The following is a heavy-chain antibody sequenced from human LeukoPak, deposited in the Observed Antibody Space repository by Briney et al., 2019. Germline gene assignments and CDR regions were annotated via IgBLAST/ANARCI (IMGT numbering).Heavy chain of an antibody. V-gene: IGHV3-23*01. J-gene: IGHJ6*03. CDR3: AKETDSYYYYMDV. Sequence: GGSLRLSCAASGFTFSSYAMSWVRQAPGKGLEWVSGISGSGGTTYYADSVKGRFTISRDNSKNTLYVQMNSLRAEDTAVYYCAKETDSYYYYMDVWGKGTTVTVSS. CDR1: GFTFSSYA. CDR2: ISGSGGTT. D-gene: IGHD1-1*01.